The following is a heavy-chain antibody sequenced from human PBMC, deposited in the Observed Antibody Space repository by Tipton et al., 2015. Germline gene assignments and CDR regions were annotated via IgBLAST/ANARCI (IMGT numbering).Heavy chain of an antibody. V-gene: IGHV4-59*08. D-gene: IGHD3-10*01. CDR1: GGSMNYFY. J-gene: IGHJ4*02. Sequence: TLSLTCTVSGGSMNYFYWSWIRQPPGKGLEWIGYIYYSGSTNYNPSLKSRVTISVDTSKNQFSLKLNSVTAADTAVYYCARGLLLWFGMSDSWGQGILVTVSS. CDR2: IYYSGST. CDR3: ARGLLLWFGMSDS.